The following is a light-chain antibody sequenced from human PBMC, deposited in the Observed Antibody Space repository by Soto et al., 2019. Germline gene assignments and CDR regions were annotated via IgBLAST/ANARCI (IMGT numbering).Light chain of an antibody. CDR2: DVS. CDR1: SDVGAYRY. CDR3: SSYTGGNAHVV. V-gene: IGLV2-14*01. Sequence: QSALTQPASVSGSPGQSITISCTGSDVGAYRYVSWYQQHPGKAPRLMIYDVSNRPSGVSDRFSGSKSGNTASLTISGLQPEDEAYFFCSSYTGGNAHVVFGGGTKLTVL. J-gene: IGLJ2*01.